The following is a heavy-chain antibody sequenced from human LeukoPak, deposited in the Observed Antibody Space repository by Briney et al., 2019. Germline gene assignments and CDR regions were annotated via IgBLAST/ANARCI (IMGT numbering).Heavy chain of an antibody. CDR3: AHIEDYVGDY. D-gene: IGHD4-17*01. J-gene: IGHJ4*02. CDR1: GFSLSTNGVG. CDR2: IYRDDDK. Sequence: KSSGPTLVNPTQTLTLTCTFSGFSLSTNGVGVGWIRQPPGKALEWLAVIYRDDDKRYSPSLKSRLTITKDTSENQVVLTLTDMDLVDTATYYCAHIEDYVGDYWGQGTLVTVSS. V-gene: IGHV2-5*02.